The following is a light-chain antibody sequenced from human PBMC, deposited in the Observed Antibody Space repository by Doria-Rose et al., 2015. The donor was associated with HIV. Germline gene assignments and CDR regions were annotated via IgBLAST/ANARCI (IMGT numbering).Light chain of an antibody. V-gene: IGKV1-12*01. Sequence: QSPSSVSASVGDRVTITCRASQDISSWLAWYQQKPGKAPKLLIYAASSLQSGVPSRFSGSGSGTEFTLTISRLQPEDFATYYCQQANSFPPTFGPGTKVDIK. CDR3: QQANSFPPT. CDR2: AAS. J-gene: IGKJ3*01. CDR1: QDISSW.